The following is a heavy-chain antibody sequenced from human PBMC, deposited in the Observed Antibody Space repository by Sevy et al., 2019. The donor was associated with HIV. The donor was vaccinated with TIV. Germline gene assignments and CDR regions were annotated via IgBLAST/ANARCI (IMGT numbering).Heavy chain of an antibody. CDR3: ATDRSALIATSSLAY. V-gene: IGHV1-24*01. Sequence: ASVKVSCKISGYPLTDLSMHWVRQAPKKGLEWMGGFDPDYDEPVYAQKFQGRLTMTEDTSTDTAYMELNSLRSEDTAMYYCATDRSALIATSSLAYWGQGTLVTVSS. J-gene: IGHJ4*02. CDR1: GYPLTDLS. CDR2: FDPDYDEP. D-gene: IGHD2-2*01.